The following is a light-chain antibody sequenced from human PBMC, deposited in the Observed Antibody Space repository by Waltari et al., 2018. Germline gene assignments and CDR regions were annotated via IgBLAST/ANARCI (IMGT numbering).Light chain of an antibody. CDR1: NLGENF. CDR2: RNN. J-gene: IGLJ3*02. Sequence: SSELTQPPSVSVSPAQTASITCSGANLGENFPSWYQQRPGQSPVLVTYRNNKRPSGIPERFSGSNSGNTATLTISGTQAMDEADYYCQAWDSSAVVFGGGTRLTVL. CDR3: QAWDSSAVV. V-gene: IGLV3-1*01.